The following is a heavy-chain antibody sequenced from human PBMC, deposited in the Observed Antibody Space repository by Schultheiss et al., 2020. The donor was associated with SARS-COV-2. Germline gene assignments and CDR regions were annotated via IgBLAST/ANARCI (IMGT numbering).Heavy chain of an antibody. Sequence: SQTLSLTCTVSGGSISSSSYYWGWIRQPPGKGLEWIGSIYYSGSTYYNPSLKSRVTISVDTSKNQFSLKMTSVAEADTAVYYCARRGSGGMTFDHWGQGTRVTVSS. J-gene: IGHJ4*02. CDR2: IYYSGST. V-gene: IGHV4-39*07. CDR3: ARRGSGGMTFDH. D-gene: IGHD2-15*01. CDR1: GGSISSSSYY.